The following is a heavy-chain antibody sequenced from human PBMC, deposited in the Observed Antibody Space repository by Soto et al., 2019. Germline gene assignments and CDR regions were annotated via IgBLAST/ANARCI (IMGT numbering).Heavy chain of an antibody. Sequence: QITLKESGPTLVKPTQTLTLTCTFSGFSLTTDRVGVGWIRQPPGEALEWLAVIYWDDSKTYRPSLESRLTITTATSKNPVALTMPNMDSLATATYYCAHAYGGRSLYWGQGTLVTVSS. D-gene: IGHD1-26*01. V-gene: IGHV2-5*02. CDR3: AHAYGGRSLY. CDR2: IYWDDSK. J-gene: IGHJ4*02. CDR1: GFSLTTDRVG.